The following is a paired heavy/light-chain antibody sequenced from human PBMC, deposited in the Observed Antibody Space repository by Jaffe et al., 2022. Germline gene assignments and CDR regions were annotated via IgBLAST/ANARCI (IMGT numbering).Heavy chain of an antibody. CDR3: AKAIPVPHCSSTSCRKNWFDP. CDR2: IRYDGSNK. Sequence: QVQLVESGGGVVQPGGSLRLSCAASGFTFSSYGMHWVRQAPGKGLEWVAFIRYDGSNKYYADSVKGRFTISRDNSKNTLYLQMNSLRAEDTAVYYCAKAIPVPHCSSTSCRKNWFDPWGQGTLVTVSS. D-gene: IGHD2-2*01. CDR1: GFTFSSYG. V-gene: IGHV3-30*02. J-gene: IGHJ5*02.
Light chain of an antibody. CDR2: EDN. CDR3: QSYDSSNSWV. V-gene: IGLV6-57*02. J-gene: IGLJ3*02. CDR1: SGSIASNY. Sequence: NFMLTQPHSVSESPGKTVTISCTGSSGSIASNYVQWYQQRPGSAPTTVIYEDNQRPSGVPDRFSGSIDSSSNSASLTISGLKTEDEADYYCQSYDSSNSWVFGGGTKLTVL.